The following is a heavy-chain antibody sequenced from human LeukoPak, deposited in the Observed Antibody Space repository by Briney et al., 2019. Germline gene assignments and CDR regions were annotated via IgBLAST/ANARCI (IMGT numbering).Heavy chain of an antibody. J-gene: IGHJ4*02. V-gene: IGHV4-59*01. CDR2: VYYSGST. CDR3: AREGTRSGWGDTFDY. Sequence: PSKTLSLTCTVSGGSISNYYWSWIRQSPGKGLEWIGYVYYSGSTTYNPSLKSRVAISVHTSKNQFSLRLNSVTAADTAVYYCAREGTRSGWGDTFDYWGQGTLVTVSS. D-gene: IGHD6-19*01. CDR1: GGSISNYY.